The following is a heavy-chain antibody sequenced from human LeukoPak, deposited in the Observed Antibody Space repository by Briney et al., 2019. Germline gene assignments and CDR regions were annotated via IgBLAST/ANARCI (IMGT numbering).Heavy chain of an antibody. CDR2: FIPILNTT. J-gene: IGHJ4*02. CDR1: GGTFSGNS. D-gene: IGHD1-7*01. CDR3: ARETRDSIWNSVAYLDH. V-gene: IGHV1-69*08. Sequence: SVKVSCKASGGTFSGNSITWVRQAPGQGLEWMGRFIPILNTTNYAQDFQGRVTLTADKSTSTAYMELMSLGSEDTAVYYCARETRDSIWNSVAYLDHWGQGTLVTVSS.